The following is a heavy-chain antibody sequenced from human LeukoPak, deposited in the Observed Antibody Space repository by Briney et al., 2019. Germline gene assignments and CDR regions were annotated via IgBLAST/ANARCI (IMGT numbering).Heavy chain of an antibody. CDR2: INNSGST. CDR3: ARARMGVWGSYCLFDY. CDR1: GGSFSGYY. Sequence: SETLSLTCVVYGGSFSGYYWSWIRQPPGKGLEWIGEINNSGSTNYNPSLKGRVTISVDTSKKQFSLKLRSVTAADTAVYYCARARMGVWGSYCLFDYWGQGTLVTVSS. D-gene: IGHD3-16*02. V-gene: IGHV4-34*01. J-gene: IGHJ4*02.